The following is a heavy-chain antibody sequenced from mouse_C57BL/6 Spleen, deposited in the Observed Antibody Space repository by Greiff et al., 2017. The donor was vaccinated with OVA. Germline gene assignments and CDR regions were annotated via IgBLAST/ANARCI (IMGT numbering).Heavy chain of an antibody. J-gene: IGHJ2*01. Sequence: VKLMESGPELVKPGASVKISCKASGYAFSSSWMNWVKQRPGKGLEWIGRIYPGDGDTNYNGKFKGKATLTADKSSSTAYMQLSSLTSEDSAVYFCARAHYYGSSYGYFDYWGQGTTLTVSS. CDR3: ARAHYYGSSYGYFDY. D-gene: IGHD1-1*01. CDR1: GYAFSSSW. V-gene: IGHV1-82*01. CDR2: IYPGDGDT.